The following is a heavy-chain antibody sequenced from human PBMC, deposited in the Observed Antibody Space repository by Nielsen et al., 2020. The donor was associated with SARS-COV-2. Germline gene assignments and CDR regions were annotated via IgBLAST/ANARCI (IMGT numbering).Heavy chain of an antibody. V-gene: IGHV5-10-1*01. D-gene: IGHD3-16*01. CDR3: ARHGAHYGMDV. CDR1: GYKFSNYW. CDR2: IDPGDSHT. Sequence: GGSLRLSCKGSGYKFSNYWITWVRQLPGKGLEWMGRIDPGDSHTNYNPSFQGHVSISVDKSVTTAYLQWSSLRASDTAMYYCARHGAHYGMDVWGQGTTVAVSS. J-gene: IGHJ6*02.